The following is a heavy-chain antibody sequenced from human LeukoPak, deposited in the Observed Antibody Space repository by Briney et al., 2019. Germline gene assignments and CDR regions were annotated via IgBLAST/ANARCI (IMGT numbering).Heavy chain of an antibody. D-gene: IGHD3-9*01. CDR3: ARDGIRLRYFESYYYGMDV. Sequence: PGGSLRLSCAASGFTFSSYSMSWVRQPPGKGLEWVSSIGSSSNYIYYADSVKGRFTISTDNAKNSLYLQTNSLRAEDTAVYYCARDGIRLRYFESYYYGMDVWGQGTTVTVSS. V-gene: IGHV3-21*01. CDR2: IGSSSNYI. J-gene: IGHJ6*02. CDR1: GFTFSSYS.